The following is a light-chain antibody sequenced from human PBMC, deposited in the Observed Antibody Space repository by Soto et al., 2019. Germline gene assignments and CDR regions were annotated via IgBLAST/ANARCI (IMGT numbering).Light chain of an antibody. CDR3: QQRSNWPLT. J-gene: IGKJ4*01. CDR1: QSVYTY. V-gene: IGKV3-11*01. Sequence: DIVLTQSPATLSLSPGERATLSCRASQSVYTYLAWYQQRPGQAPRLLIYDTSNRATGIPARFSGSGSGTDFTLTIISLEPEDFAVYYCQQRSNWPLTFGGGTKV. CDR2: DTS.